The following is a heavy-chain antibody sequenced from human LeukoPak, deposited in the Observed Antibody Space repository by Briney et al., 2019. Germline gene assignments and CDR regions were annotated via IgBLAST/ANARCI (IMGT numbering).Heavy chain of an antibody. Sequence: PSETLSLTCTVSGGSISSSSYYWGWIRQPPGKGLEWIGSIYYSGSTYYNPSLKSRVTISVDTSKNQFSLKLSSVTAADTAVYYCARHLNEAAAGISHWGQGTLVTVSS. D-gene: IGHD6-13*01. CDR2: IYYSGST. CDR1: GGSISSSSYY. CDR3: ARHLNEAAAGISH. V-gene: IGHV4-39*01. J-gene: IGHJ4*02.